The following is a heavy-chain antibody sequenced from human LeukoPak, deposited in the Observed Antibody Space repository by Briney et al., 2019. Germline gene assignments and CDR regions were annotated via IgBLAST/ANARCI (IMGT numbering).Heavy chain of an antibody. Sequence: ASVKVSCKTSGHSFTVYHIHWVRQAPQQGLEWMGRVDLKDGEKILSETFQGRITITADTSTGTTYMKLSSLTFEDTAMYYCVFGHYDDHGNEQYSMDVWGKGTTVIVSS. V-gene: IGHV1-69-2*01. CDR3: VFGHYDDHGNEQYSMDV. CDR2: VDLKDGEK. J-gene: IGHJ6*03. CDR1: GHSFTVYH. D-gene: IGHD3-22*01.